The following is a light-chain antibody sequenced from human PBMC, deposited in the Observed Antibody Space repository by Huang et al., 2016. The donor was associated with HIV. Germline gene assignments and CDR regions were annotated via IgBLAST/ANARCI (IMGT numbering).Light chain of an antibody. Sequence: EIVLTQAPATLSLSPGERASLSCRASQSVSRYVAWYQQKPGQAPRLLIYDGSYRASGIPARFSGSGSGTDFTRTISSLEPEDFAVYYCQQRSNWGGAFGPGTKVEI. V-gene: IGKV3-11*01. J-gene: IGKJ3*01. CDR2: DGS. CDR3: QQRSNWGGA. CDR1: QSVSRY.